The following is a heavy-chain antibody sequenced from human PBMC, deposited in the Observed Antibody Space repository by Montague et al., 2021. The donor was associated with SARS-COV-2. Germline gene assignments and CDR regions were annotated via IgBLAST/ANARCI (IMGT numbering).Heavy chain of an antibody. V-gene: IGHV4-39*07. Sequence: SETLSLTCTVSGGSISSTSYYWGWVRQPPGKGLEWIGSIYYSGSAYYNPSLKSRVTISIDTSKNQFSLKLSSVTAADTAVYYCARVPHSGTYWLGDYWGQGTLVTVSS. CDR1: GGSISSTSYY. CDR2: IYYSGSA. J-gene: IGHJ4*02. CDR3: ARVPHSGTYWLGDY. D-gene: IGHD1-26*01.